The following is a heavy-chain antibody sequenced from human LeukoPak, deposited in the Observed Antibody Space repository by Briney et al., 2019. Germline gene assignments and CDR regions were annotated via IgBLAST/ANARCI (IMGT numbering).Heavy chain of an antibody. Sequence: GGSLRLSCAASGFTFSSYWMSWVRQAPGKGLEWVANIKQDGSEKYYVDSVKGRFTISRDNSKNTLYLQMNSLRAEDTAVYYCAKGGLQQFDYWGQGTLVTVSS. J-gene: IGHJ4*02. CDR2: IKQDGSEK. CDR1: GFTFSSYW. CDR3: AKGGLQQFDY. D-gene: IGHD4-11*01. V-gene: IGHV3-7*03.